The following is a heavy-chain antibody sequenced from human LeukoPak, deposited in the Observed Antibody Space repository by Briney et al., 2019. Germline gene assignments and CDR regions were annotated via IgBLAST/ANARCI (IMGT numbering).Heavy chain of an antibody. J-gene: IGHJ4*02. CDR2: IYYSGNT. Sequence: SETLSLTCTVSGGSISSYYWSWIRQPPGKGLEWIGYIYYSGNTKYNPSLKSRATTSEDTSKNQFSLTLSSVTAADTAMYYCARHSGSSWSYLDHWGQGILVTVSS. D-gene: IGHD6-13*01. V-gene: IGHV4-59*08. CDR1: GGSISSYY. CDR3: ARHSGSSWSYLDH.